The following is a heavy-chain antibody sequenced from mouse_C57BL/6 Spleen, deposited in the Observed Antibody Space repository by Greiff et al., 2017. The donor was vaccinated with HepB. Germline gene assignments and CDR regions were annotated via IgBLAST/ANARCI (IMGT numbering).Heavy chain of an antibody. Sequence: EVKLMESGPGLVKPSQPVFLTCTVTGISITTGNYRWSWIRQFPGNKLEWIGYIYYSGTITYNPSLTSRTTITRDTPKNQFFLEMNSLTAEDTATYYCARDHYDDYFDYWGQGTTLTVSS. V-gene: IGHV3-5*01. J-gene: IGHJ2*01. CDR2: IYYSGTI. CDR1: GISITTGNYR. CDR3: ARDHYDDYFDY. D-gene: IGHD1-2*01.